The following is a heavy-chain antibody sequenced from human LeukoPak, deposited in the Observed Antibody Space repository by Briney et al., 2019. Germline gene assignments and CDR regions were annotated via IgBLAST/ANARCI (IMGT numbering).Heavy chain of an antibody. Sequence: GGSLRLSCAASGFTFGDFAMNWVRQAPGKGLEWVAFIRRQASGVTTEYAASVKGRFTISRDDSKSIAYLQMNSLKTEDTAVYYCTRWLTVDRAYDPWGQGTLVTVSS. D-gene: IGHD3-22*01. CDR2: IRRQASGVTT. CDR3: TRWLTVDRAYDP. J-gene: IGHJ5*02. V-gene: IGHV3-49*04. CDR1: GFTFGDFA.